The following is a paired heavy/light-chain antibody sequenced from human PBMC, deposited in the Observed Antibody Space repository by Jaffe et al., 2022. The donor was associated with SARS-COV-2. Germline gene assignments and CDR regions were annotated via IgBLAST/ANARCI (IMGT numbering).Heavy chain of an antibody. V-gene: IGHV3-11*01. Sequence: QVQLVESGGGLVKPGGSLRLSCAASDFTFSDYYMNWVRQAPGKGLEWVSYISSSGDVIYYADSVKGRFTISRDNAKNSLYLQMSSLRAEDTAVYYCARTAKTYSGTYFYYYYMDVWGKGTTVTVSS. CDR2: ISSSGDVI. CDR1: DFTFSDYY. D-gene: IGHD1-26*01. CDR3: ARTAKTYSGTYFYYYYMDV. J-gene: IGHJ6*03.
Light chain of an antibody. CDR2: SHH. V-gene: IGLV1-44*01. J-gene: IGLJ3*02. CDR3: AVWDDSLNGWV. Sequence: QSVLTQPPSASGTPGQRVTISCSGSNSNIGSNTVNWYQQLPGTAPKFLIYSHHQRPSGVRDRFSGSQSGTSASLAISGLQSEDEADYYCAVWDDSLNGWVFGGGTKLTVL. CDR1: NSNIGSNT.